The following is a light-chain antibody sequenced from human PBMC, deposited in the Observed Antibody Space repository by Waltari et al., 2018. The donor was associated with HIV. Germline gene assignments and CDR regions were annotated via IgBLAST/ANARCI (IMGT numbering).Light chain of an antibody. Sequence: QSALTQPASVSGSPGQPITISCTGTSSDVGGYNYVSCHQQHPGKAPKRIIYEVSNRPSVASHRLSGSMSGNTASLTISGLPAEDETDYYCSSYTGSITLVFGGGTKLTVL. CDR3: SSYTGSITLV. CDR2: EVS. CDR1: SSDVGGYNY. V-gene: IGLV2-14*01. J-gene: IGLJ2*01.